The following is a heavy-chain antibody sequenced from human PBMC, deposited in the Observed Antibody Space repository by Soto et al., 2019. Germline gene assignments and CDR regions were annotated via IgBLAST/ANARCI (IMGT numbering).Heavy chain of an antibody. Sequence: EVQLLESGGGLVQPGGSLRLSCAASGFTFSSYAMSWVRQAPGKGLEWVSAISGSGGSTYYADSVKGRFTISRDNSKNTLYLQMNSLRAEDTAVYYCAKDGRESYYDSSGYGYWGQGTLVTVSS. CDR2: ISGSGGST. V-gene: IGHV3-23*01. J-gene: IGHJ4*02. CDR3: AKDGRESYYDSSGYGY. D-gene: IGHD3-22*01. CDR1: GFTFSSYA.